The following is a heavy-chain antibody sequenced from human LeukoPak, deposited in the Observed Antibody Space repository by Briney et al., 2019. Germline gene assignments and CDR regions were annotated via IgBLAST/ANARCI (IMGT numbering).Heavy chain of an antibody. V-gene: IGHV3-30-3*01. D-gene: IGHD6-13*01. CDR1: GFTFNNYY. Sequence: GGSLRLSCAASGFTFNNYYMYWVRQAPGKGLEWVAVISYDGSNKYYADSVKGRFTISRDNSKNTLYLQMNSLRAENTAVYYCARGQQLAYYFDYWGQGTLVTVSS. CDR2: ISYDGSNK. J-gene: IGHJ4*02. CDR3: ARGQQLAYYFDY.